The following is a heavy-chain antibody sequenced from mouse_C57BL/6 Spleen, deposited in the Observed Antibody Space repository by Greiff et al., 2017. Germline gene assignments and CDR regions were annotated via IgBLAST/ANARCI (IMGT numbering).Heavy chain of an antibody. V-gene: IGHV1-69*01. D-gene: IGHD1-2*01. CDR2: IDPSDSYT. CDR3: ARELRRQGFDY. CDR1: GYTFTSYW. Sequence: VKLQQPGAELVMPGASVKLSCKASGYTFTSYWMHWVKQRPGQGLEWIGEIDPSDSYTNYNQKFKGKSTLTVDKSSSTAYMQLSSLTSEDSAVYYCARELRRQGFDYWGQGTTLTVSS. J-gene: IGHJ2*01.